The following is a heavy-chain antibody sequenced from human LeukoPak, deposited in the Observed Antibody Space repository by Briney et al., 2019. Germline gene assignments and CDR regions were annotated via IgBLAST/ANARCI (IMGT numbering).Heavy chain of an antibody. D-gene: IGHD3-16*01. V-gene: IGHV4-59*01. CDR2: IYYSGST. J-gene: IGHJ5*02. Sequence: SVTLSLTRTVSGGSISHYYWSWIRQPPGKGLEWIGYIYYSGSTNYNPSPKSRVTISVDTSKNQFSLKMSSVTAADTAGYYCARAGFRGELWRWFDPWGQGTLVTVSS. CDR1: GGSISHYY. CDR3: ARAGFRGELWRWFDP.